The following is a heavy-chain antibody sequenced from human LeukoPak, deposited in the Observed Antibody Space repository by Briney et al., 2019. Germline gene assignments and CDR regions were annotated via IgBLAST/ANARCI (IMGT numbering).Heavy chain of an antibody. CDR1: GDSVSSNSAA. CDR3: ARDQEGYYDILTGYYVAALFDY. V-gene: IGHV6-1*01. CDR2: TYYRSKWYN. D-gene: IGHD3-9*01. J-gene: IGHJ4*02. Sequence: SQTLSLTCAISGDSVSSNSAAWNWIRQSPSRGLEWLGRTYYRSKWYNDYAVSVKSRITINPDTSKNQFSLQLNSVTPEDTAVYYCARDQEGYYDILTGYYVAALFDYWGQGTLVTVSS.